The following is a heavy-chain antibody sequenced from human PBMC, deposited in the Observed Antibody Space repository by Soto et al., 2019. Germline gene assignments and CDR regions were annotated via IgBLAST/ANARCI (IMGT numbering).Heavy chain of an antibody. CDR3: AREPRDYGDYYFDY. CDR2: IYYSGST. V-gene: IGHV4-59*01. D-gene: IGHD4-17*01. J-gene: IGHJ4*02. Sequence: PSETLSLTCTVSGGSISSYYWSWIRQPPGKGLEWIGYIYYSGSTNYNPSLKSRVTISVDTSKNQFSLKLSSVTAADTAVYYCAREPRDYGDYYFDYWGQGTLVTVS. CDR1: GGSISSYY.